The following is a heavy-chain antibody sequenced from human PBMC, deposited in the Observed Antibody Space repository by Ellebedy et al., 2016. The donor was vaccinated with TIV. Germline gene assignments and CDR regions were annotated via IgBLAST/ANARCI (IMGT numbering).Heavy chain of an antibody. D-gene: IGHD4-23*01. V-gene: IGHV3-23*01. CDR1: GFTFSSYA. CDR3: ARDPVGVGPAFDI. Sequence: GESLKISCAASGFTFSSYAMNWVRQAPGKGLEWVAGIGVGGGSTYYADSVKGRFTISRDNSKNTLYLQMNSLRAEDTAVYYCARDPVGVGPAFDIWGQGTMVTVSS. CDR2: IGVGGGST. J-gene: IGHJ3*02.